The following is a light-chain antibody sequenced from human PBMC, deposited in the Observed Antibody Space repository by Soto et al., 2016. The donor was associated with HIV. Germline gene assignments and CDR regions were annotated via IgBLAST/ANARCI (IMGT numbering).Light chain of an antibody. Sequence: DIQMTQSPSSMSAYVGGSVTITCRASENIESWLAWYQQKPGGPPKLLIYASSRLTDGVPSRFRGDGSGTEFTLTIEDLQPEDIATYYCQQAHSFPHTFGQGTKLE. CDR1: ENIESW. J-gene: IGKJ2*01. V-gene: IGKV1-12*01. CDR2: ASS. CDR3: QQAHSFPHT.